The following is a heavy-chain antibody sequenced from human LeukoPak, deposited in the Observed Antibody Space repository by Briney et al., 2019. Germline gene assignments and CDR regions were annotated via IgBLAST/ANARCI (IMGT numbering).Heavy chain of an antibody. V-gene: IGHV3-23*01. CDR3: AHIFSTEEARGGAEYSQH. CDR1: GFTFSSYA. CDR2: ISGSGGST. D-gene: IGHD2-21*01. J-gene: IGHJ1*01. Sequence: GGSLRLSCAASGFTFSSYAMSWVRQAPGKGLEWVSAISGSGGSTYYADSVKGRFTISRDNSKNTLYLQMNSLRAEDTAVYYCAHIFSTEEARGGAEYSQHWGQGTLVTVSS.